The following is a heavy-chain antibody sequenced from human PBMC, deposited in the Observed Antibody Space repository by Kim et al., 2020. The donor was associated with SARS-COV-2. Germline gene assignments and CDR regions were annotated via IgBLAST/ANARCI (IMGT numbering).Heavy chain of an antibody. V-gene: IGHV3-15*01. Sequence: YAAPVKGRFTISRDDSKNTLFLQMNSLKTEDTAVYYCTVAAAGEEYYFDYWGQGTLVTVSS. J-gene: IGHJ4*02. D-gene: IGHD6-13*01. CDR3: TVAAAGEEYYFDY.